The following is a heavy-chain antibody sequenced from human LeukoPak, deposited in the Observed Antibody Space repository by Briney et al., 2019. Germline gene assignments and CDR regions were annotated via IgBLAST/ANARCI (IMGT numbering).Heavy chain of an antibody. V-gene: IGHV3-23*01. CDR2: INGGGVNT. CDR1: GFTFSSYA. D-gene: IGHD4-11*01. J-gene: IGHJ4*02. CDR3: AKDLYSNYGPADY. Sequence: GGSLSLSCAASGFTFSSYAMSWVRQAPGRGLEWVSTINGGGVNTHYADSVGGRFTISRDNSKNTLFLQRNSLRDEDTAVYYCAKDLYSNYGPADYWGQGNLVTVSS.